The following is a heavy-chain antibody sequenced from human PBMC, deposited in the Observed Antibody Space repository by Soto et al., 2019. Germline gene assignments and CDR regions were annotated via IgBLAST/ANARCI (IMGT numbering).Heavy chain of an antibody. Sequence: GGSLRLSCAASGFTFSSYWMHWVRQAPGKGLVWVSRINSDGSSTSYADSVKGRFTISRDNAKNTLYLQMNSLRAVDTAVYYCARSSLDGSYYYYYMDVWGKGTTVTVSS. CDR2: INSDGSST. J-gene: IGHJ6*03. V-gene: IGHV3-74*01. CDR3: ARSSLDGSYYYYYMDV. CDR1: GFTFSSYW. D-gene: IGHD6-19*01.